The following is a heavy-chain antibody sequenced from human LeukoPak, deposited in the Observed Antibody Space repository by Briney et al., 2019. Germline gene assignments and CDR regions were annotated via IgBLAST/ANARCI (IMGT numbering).Heavy chain of an antibody. CDR3: AKDGGRYYYDSSGHFDY. Sequence: GGSLRLSCAASGFTFSSYGMHWVRQAPGKGLEWVADIWYGGSNKYYADSVKGRFTISRDNSKNTLYLQMNSLRAEDTAVYYCAKDGGRYYYDSSGHFDYWGQGTLVTVSS. V-gene: IGHV3-30*02. CDR1: GFTFSSYG. CDR2: IWYGGSNK. D-gene: IGHD3-22*01. J-gene: IGHJ4*02.